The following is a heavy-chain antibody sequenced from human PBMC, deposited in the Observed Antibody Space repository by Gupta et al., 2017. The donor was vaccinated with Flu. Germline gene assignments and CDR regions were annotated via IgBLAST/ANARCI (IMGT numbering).Heavy chain of an antibody. Sequence: QVQLVESGGDLVKPGGSLRLSCVASGFKFTDYFMTWIRQAPGKRPEWVSKISSTGRTIEYADSVKGRFTVSRDNAKNSVFLDMGSLRAEDTATYYCARDRRDLVKGYYFYYMDVWGKGATVTVSS. CDR1: GFKFTDYF. CDR3: ARDRRDLVKGYYFYYMDV. J-gene: IGHJ6*03. CDR2: ISSTGRTI. V-gene: IGHV3-11*01. D-gene: IGHD3-16*02.